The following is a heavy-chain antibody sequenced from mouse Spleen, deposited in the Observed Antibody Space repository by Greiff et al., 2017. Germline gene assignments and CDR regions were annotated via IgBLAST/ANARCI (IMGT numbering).Heavy chain of an antibody. V-gene: IGHV2-9-1*01. CDR2: IWTGGGT. Sequence: VKLMESGPGLVAPSQSLSITCTVSGFSLTSYAISWVRQPPGKGLEWLGVIWTGGGTNYNSALKSRLSISKDNSKSQVFLKMNSLQTDDTARYYCARNDGYSLYAMDYWGQGTSVTVSS. CDR1: GFSLTSYA. CDR3: ARNDGYSLYAMDY. D-gene: IGHD2-3*01. J-gene: IGHJ4*01.